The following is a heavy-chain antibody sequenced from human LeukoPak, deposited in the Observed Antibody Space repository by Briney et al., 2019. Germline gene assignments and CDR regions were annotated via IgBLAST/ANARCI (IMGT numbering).Heavy chain of an antibody. Sequence: RPSETLSLTCTVSGGSISSYYWSWIRQPPGKGLEWIGYIYYSGSTTYNPSLKSRVTISTDTSKNQFSLKLTSVTAADTALYYCARGANYGDYGLDAFDIWGQGTMVTVSS. CDR3: ARGANYGDYGLDAFDI. CDR1: GGSISSYY. CDR2: IYYSGST. D-gene: IGHD4-17*01. V-gene: IGHV4-59*01. J-gene: IGHJ3*02.